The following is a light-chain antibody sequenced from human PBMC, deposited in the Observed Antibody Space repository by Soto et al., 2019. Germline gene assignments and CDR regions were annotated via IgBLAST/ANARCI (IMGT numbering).Light chain of an antibody. CDR1: QGISNY. CDR2: GVS. Sequence: DIQMTQSPSSLSAYVGDRVTITCRASQGISNYLAWYQQKPGKVPKLLIYGVSTLQSGVPSRFSGSRSGTDFTLSISSLQPEDVATYYCQHYNSAHTWTFGQGTKVEI. V-gene: IGKV1-27*01. CDR3: QHYNSAHTWT. J-gene: IGKJ1*01.